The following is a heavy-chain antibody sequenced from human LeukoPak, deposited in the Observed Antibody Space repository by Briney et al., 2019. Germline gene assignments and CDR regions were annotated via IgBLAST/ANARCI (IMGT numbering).Heavy chain of an antibody. J-gene: IGHJ4*02. CDR1: GYTFTGYY. D-gene: IGHD6-19*01. Sequence: ASVKVSCKASGYTFTGYYMHWVRQAPGQGLEWMGWINPNSGGTNYAQKFQGWVTMTRDTSISTAYMELSRLRSDDTAVYYCARGSSGWYAALVDYWGQGTLVTVSS. CDR2: INPNSGGT. V-gene: IGHV1-2*04. CDR3: ARGSSGWYAALVDY.